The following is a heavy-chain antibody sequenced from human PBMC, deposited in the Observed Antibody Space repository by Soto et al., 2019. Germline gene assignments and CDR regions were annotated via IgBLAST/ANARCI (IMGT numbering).Heavy chain of an antibody. V-gene: IGHV3-9*01. Sequence: EVQLVESGGGLVQPGRSLRLSCAASGFTFDDYAMHWVRQAPGKGLEWVSGISWNSGRIGYADSVKGRFTISRDNAKNSQYLQMNCLRAEDTALYYCAKDISGIAAAGGWFDPWGQGTLVTVSS. J-gene: IGHJ5*02. CDR1: GFTFDDYA. D-gene: IGHD6-13*01. CDR2: ISWNSGRI. CDR3: AKDISGIAAAGGWFDP.